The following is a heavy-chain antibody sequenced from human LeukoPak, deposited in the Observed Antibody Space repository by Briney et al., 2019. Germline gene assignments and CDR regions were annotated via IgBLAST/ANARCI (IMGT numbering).Heavy chain of an antibody. J-gene: IGHJ4*02. CDR2: ISSSSSYI. Sequence: GGSLRLSCAASGFTFSSYSMKWVRQAPGKGLEWVSSISSSSSYIYYADSVKGRFTISRDNAKNSLYLQMNSLRAEDTAVYYCATNSPRAAAGMRDYWGQGTLVTVSS. V-gene: IGHV3-21*01. CDR3: ATNSPRAAAGMRDY. CDR1: GFTFSSYS. D-gene: IGHD6-13*01.